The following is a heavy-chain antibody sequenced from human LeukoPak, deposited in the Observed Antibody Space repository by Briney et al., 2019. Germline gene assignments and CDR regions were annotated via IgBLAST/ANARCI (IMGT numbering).Heavy chain of an antibody. CDR2: INPSGGST. D-gene: IGHD6-13*01. V-gene: IGHV1-46*01. CDR3: ARERGFKSRIAAAGTFDY. J-gene: IGHJ4*02. Sequence: GVSVKVSCKASGYTFTSYYMHWVRQAPGQGLEWMGIINPSGGSTSYAQKFQGRVTMTRDTSTSTVYMELSSLRSEDTAVYYCARERGFKSRIAAAGTFDYWGQGTLVTVSS. CDR1: GYTFTSYY.